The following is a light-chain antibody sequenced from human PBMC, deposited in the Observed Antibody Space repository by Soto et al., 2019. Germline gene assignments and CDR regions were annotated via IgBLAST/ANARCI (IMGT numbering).Light chain of an antibody. J-gene: IGLJ1*01. CDR1: SSDIGNNYY. V-gene: IGLV2-14*01. Sequence: QSVLTQPASVSGSPGQSITISCTGASSDIGNNYYICWYQQHPGKAPKLIIYDVSNRPSGVSNRFSGSKSGNTASLTISGLQAEDEADYYCSSYTSSTTLYVFGTGTKVTVL. CDR2: DVS. CDR3: SSYTSSTTLYV.